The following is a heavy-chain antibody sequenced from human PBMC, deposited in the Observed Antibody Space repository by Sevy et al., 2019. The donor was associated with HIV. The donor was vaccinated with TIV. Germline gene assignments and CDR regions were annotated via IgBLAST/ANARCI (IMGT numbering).Heavy chain of an antibody. CDR2: INANSGDT. J-gene: IGHJ4*02. D-gene: IGHD2-15*01. V-gene: IGHV1-2*02. CDR3: ARLPYCSGNTCYSLNY. CDR1: GYTFTDYY. Sequence: ASVKVSCKASGYTFTDYYLHWVRQAPGQGLEWMGWINANSGDTNYAQKFQGKVTMTRDTSNSTAYMELSRLGSDDTAVYYCARLPYCSGNTCYSLNYWGQGTLVTVSS.